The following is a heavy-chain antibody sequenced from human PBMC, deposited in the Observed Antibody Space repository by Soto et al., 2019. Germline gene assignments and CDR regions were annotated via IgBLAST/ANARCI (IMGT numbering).Heavy chain of an antibody. D-gene: IGHD3-10*01. CDR1: GFTFSSYA. Sequence: GGSLRLSCAASGFTFSSYAMSWVRQAPGKGLEWVSAISGSGGSTYYADSVKGRFTISRDNSKNTLYLQMNSLRAEDTAVYYCAKDDTSWGSGSYYNHWGQGTLVTVSS. V-gene: IGHV3-23*01. CDR3: AKDDTSWGSGSYYNH. CDR2: ISGSGGST. J-gene: IGHJ4*02.